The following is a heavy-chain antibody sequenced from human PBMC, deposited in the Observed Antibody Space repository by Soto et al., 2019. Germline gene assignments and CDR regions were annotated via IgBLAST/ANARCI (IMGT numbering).Heavy chain of an antibody. CDR3: ARGRSVTIFGVVYYHYYMDV. Sequence: APVKVSCKASGYTFTSYDINWVRQATGQGLEWMGWMNPNSGNTGYAQKFQGRVTMTRNTSISTAYMELSSLRSEDTAVYYCARGRSVTIFGVVYYHYYMDVWGEGTTVTVSS. D-gene: IGHD3-3*01. CDR1: GYTFTSYD. J-gene: IGHJ6*03. CDR2: MNPNSGNT. V-gene: IGHV1-8*01.